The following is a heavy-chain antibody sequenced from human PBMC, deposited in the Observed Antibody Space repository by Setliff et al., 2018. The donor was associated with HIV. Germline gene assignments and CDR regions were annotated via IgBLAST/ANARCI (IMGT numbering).Heavy chain of an antibody. D-gene: IGHD2-2*01. CDR3: ARDTSSSY. V-gene: IGHV1-2*02. J-gene: IGHJ4*02. CDR2: ISPKYGGT. CDR1: GYSFSDYY. Sequence: RASVKVSCKASGYSFSDYYIHWVRQAPGHGFQWMGWISPKYGGTNYAQNFQGRVTMTRDTSISTACMELSSLGSDDTAVYFCARDTSSSYWGQGTPVTVSS.